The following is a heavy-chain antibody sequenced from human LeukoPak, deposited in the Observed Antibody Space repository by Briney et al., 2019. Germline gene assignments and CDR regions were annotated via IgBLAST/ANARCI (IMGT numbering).Heavy chain of an antibody. V-gene: IGHV4-59*08. CDR1: GGSISSYY. Sequence: SETLSLTCTVSGGSISSYYWSWIRQPPGKGLEWIGSIYHSGSTYYNPSLKSRVTISVDTSKNQFSLKLSSVTAADTAVYYCARHDGGVLRYYMGVWGKGTTVTVSS. CDR2: IYHSGST. D-gene: IGHD3-10*01. J-gene: IGHJ6*03. CDR3: ARHDGGVLRYYMGV.